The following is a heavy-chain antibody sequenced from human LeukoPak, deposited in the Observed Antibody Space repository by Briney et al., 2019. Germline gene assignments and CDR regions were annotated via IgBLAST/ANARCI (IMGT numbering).Heavy chain of an antibody. CDR1: GFTFSSYS. Sequence: PGGSLRLSCAASGFTFSSYSMNWVRQAPGKGLEWVSSISSSSSYIYYADSVKGRFTISRDNAKNSLYLQMNSLRAEDTAVYYCARDMGSYSSSWYATDDRVFDYWGQGTLVTVSS. CDR2: ISSSSSYI. V-gene: IGHV3-21*01. J-gene: IGHJ4*02. CDR3: ARDMGSYSSSWYATDDRVFDY. D-gene: IGHD6-13*01.